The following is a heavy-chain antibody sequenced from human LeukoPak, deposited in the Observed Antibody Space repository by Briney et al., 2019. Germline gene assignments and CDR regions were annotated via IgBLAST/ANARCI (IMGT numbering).Heavy chain of an antibody. D-gene: IGHD6-25*01. J-gene: IGHJ4*02. CDR2: FDPEEGEI. Sequence: ASVKVSCKVSGYTVTEVSMQWVRQAPGKGLERMGGFDPEEGEIVYAQKFQGRITMTEDTSTDTAYMDLSSLRPEDTAIYYCATEAVSLVSSGYRNFDYWGQGTLVTVSS. CDR3: ATEAVSLVSSGYRNFDY. V-gene: IGHV1-24*01. CDR1: GYTVTEVS.